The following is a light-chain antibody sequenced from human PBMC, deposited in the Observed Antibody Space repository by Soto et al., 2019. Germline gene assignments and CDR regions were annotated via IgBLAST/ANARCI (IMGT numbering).Light chain of an antibody. CDR3: GTWDSSLSGPYV. CDR1: SPNFGNNY. CDR2: ENN. Sequence: SVVGHPPPVCAAPGQTVTLSCPGKSPNFGNNYVSWYQQLPGTAPKLLIYENNKRPSGIPDRFSGSKSGTSATLGITGLQTGDEADYYCGTWDSSLSGPYVFGTGTKVTVL. J-gene: IGLJ1*01. V-gene: IGLV1-51*02.